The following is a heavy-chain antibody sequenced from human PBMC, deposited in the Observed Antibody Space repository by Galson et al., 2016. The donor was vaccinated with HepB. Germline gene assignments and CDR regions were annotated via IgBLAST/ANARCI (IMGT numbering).Heavy chain of an antibody. J-gene: IGHJ4*02. CDR2: IDSSGTTI. Sequence: LRLSCAASGFTFSDYYMNWIRQAPGKGLECISYIDSSGTTIYYSDSVKGRFTVSRDNAKNSLYLQMNSLRVEDTAVYYCARGLYYGDYAPHYWGQGTLATVS. V-gene: IGHV3-11*01. CDR1: GFTFSDYY. CDR3: ARGLYYGDYAPHY. D-gene: IGHD4-17*01.